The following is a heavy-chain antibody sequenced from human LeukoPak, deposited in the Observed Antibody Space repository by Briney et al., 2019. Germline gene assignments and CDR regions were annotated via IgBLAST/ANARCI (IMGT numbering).Heavy chain of an antibody. CDR1: SGSIFSSNW. J-gene: IGHJ4*02. CDR3: ARSPTKRVPEDY. D-gene: IGHD2-2*01. CDR2: IFHSGST. Sequence: PSETLSLTCAVSSGSIFSSNWWSWVRQPPGKGLEWIGQIFHSGSTTYSPSLKSRVTISVDKSKNQFSLRLTSVTAADTAVYYCARSPTKRVPEDYWGQGTLVTVSS. V-gene: IGHV4-4*02.